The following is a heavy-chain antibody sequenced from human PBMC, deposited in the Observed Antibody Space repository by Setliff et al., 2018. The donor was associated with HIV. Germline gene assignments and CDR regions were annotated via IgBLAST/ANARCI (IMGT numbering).Heavy chain of an antibody. D-gene: IGHD1-26*01. CDR2: IYHSGST. J-gene: IGHJ4*02. CDR1: RDSIRNGDYY. Sequence: SETLSLTCTVSRDSIRNGDYYWGWIRQPPGKGLEWIASIYHSGSTYYNPSLKSRVIISVDTSKNQFSLKLNSVTAADTAIYYCARAGMGALRSLFDYWGQGTLVTVSS. CDR3: ARAGMGALRSLFDY. V-gene: IGHV4-38-2*02.